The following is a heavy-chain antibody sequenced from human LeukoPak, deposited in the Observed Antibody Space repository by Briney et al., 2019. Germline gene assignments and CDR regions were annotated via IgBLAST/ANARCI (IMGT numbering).Heavy chain of an antibody. Sequence: GGSLRLSCTASGFVFSTHSMNWVRQAPGKGLEWVSWISSSSGDIYYAESVRGRFTISRDDAKNSLYLQMNNVRDEDTAVYYCVRDADGGNSWFDSWGQGTLVTVSS. CDR1: GFVFSTHS. CDR3: VRDADGGNSWFDS. V-gene: IGHV3-21*01. D-gene: IGHD4-23*01. J-gene: IGHJ5*01. CDR2: ISSSSGDI.